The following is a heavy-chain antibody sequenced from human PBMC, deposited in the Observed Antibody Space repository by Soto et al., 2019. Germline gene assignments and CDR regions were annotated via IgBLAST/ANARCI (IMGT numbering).Heavy chain of an antibody. CDR3: AKGRGMSSGWYYFDY. CDR1: GFTFSSYA. CDR2: ISGSGGST. V-gene: IGHV3-23*01. J-gene: IGHJ4*02. D-gene: IGHD6-19*01. Sequence: EVQLLESGGGLVQPGGSLRLSCAASGFTFSSYAMSWVRQAPGKGLEWVSAISGSGGSTYYADSVKGRFTISRDNSKNTLYLQRNSLRAEDTAVYYCAKGRGMSSGWYYFDYWGQGTLVTVSS.